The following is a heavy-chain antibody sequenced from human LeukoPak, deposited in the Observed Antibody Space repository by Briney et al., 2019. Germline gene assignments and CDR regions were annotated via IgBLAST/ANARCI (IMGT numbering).Heavy chain of an antibody. D-gene: IGHD4-23*01. CDR2: INSDGNSI. J-gene: IGHJ4*02. V-gene: IGHV3-74*01. CDR1: GXTFSNYW. CDR3: AREHTVEYYFDY. Sequence: PGGSLRLSCAASGXTFSNYWMHWVRQAPGKGLVWISRINSDGNSISYADSVKGRFTISRDNAKNTLYLQMNSLRAEDTAVYYCAREHTVEYYFDYWGQGTLVTVSS.